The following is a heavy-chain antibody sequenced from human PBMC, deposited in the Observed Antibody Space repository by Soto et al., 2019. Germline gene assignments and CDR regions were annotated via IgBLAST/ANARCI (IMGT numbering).Heavy chain of an antibody. D-gene: IGHD1-26*01. CDR1: GYTFTSYG. V-gene: IGHV1-18*01. J-gene: IGHJ5*02. CDR2: ISAYNYNT. Sequence: QVQLMQSGAEVKKPGASVKVSCKASGYTFTSYGLSWVRQAPGQGLEWMGRISAYNYNTNYAQKLQGRVTMTTDTATSTAYMELRGLRSDDTAVYYCARVVGALGHWFDPWGQGTLVTVSS. CDR3: ARVVGALGHWFDP.